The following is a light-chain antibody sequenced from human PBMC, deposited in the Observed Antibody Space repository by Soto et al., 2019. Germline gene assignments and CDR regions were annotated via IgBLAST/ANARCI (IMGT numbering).Light chain of an antibody. CDR3: GTWDDSLVSYV. Sequence: QSVLTQPPSVSEAPRQSVTISCSGSSSNIGNNAVNWYQQLPGQAPKLLIYYDDLLASGVSDRFSGSKSGTSASLAISGLQSEDEADYYCGTWDDSLVSYVFGTGTKVTVL. V-gene: IGLV1-36*01. CDR2: YDD. J-gene: IGLJ1*01. CDR1: SSNIGNNA.